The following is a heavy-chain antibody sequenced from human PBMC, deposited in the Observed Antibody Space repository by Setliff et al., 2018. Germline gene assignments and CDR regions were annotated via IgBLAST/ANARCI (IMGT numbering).Heavy chain of an antibody. CDR3: ARTCSGSGCYAGLES. CDR1: GFTFSSYR. J-gene: IGHJ4*02. V-gene: IGHV3-33*08. Sequence: LRLSCAAPGFTFSSYRMHWVRQAPGKGLEWVAVIWDDGGNKYHADSVKGRFTISRDNSKNTLYLQMNSLRPEGTAVYYCARTCSGSGCYAGLESWGQGTPVTVSS. D-gene: IGHD2-15*01. CDR2: IWDDGGNK.